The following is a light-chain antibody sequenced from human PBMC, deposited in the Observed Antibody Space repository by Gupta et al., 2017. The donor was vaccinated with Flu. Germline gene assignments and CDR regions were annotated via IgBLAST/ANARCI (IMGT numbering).Light chain of an antibody. CDR2: GAS. Sequence: EIVLTQSPGTLSLSPGERATLSCRASQSVSSSYLAWYQQKPGQAPRLLIYGASSRATGIPDRFSGSGSGTDFTLTISRLEPEDFAVYYCQQDGSSPPLITLGQGTRLEIK. V-gene: IGKV3-20*01. CDR3: QQDGSSPPLIT. CDR1: QSVSSSY. J-gene: IGKJ5*01.